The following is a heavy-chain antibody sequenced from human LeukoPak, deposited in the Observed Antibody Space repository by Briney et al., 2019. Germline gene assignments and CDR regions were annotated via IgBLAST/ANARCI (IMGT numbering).Heavy chain of an antibody. V-gene: IGHV3-23*01. CDR1: GFTFSSYG. D-gene: IGHD3-16*01. CDR3: GKEGGA. CDR2: IGGRGTST. Sequence: PGRSLRLSCAASGFTFSSYGMHWVRQAPGKGLEWVSAIGGRGTSTYYADSVKGHFTISRDNSKYTVYLQMNSLRVEDTAVYYCGKEGGAWGQGTLVTVSS. J-gene: IGHJ5*02.